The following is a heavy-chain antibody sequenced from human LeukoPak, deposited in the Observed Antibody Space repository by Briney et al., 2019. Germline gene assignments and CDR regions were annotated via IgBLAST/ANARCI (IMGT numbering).Heavy chain of an antibody. CDR1: GGSFSGYY. D-gene: IGHD2-2*01. V-gene: IGHV4-34*01. CDR2: INHSGST. Sequence: SETLSLTCAVYGGSFSGYYWSWIRQPPGRGLEWIGEINHSGSTNYNPSLKSRVTISVDTSKNQFSLKLSSVTAADTAVYYCARGGALGYCSSTSCFPFDYWGQGTLVTVSS. J-gene: IGHJ4*02. CDR3: ARGGALGYCSSTSCFPFDY.